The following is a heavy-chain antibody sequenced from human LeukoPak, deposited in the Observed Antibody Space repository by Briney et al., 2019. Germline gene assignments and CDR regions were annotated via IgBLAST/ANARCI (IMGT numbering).Heavy chain of an antibody. CDR3: ARASYYDFWSGYYEFDY. V-gene: IGHV1-69*05. Sequence: EASVKVSCKASGGTFSSYAISWVRQAPGQGLEWMGGIIPIFGTANYAQKFQGRVTITTDESTSTAYMELSSLRSEDTAVYYCARASYYDFWSGYYEFDYWGQGTLVTVSS. D-gene: IGHD3-3*01. CDR2: IIPIFGTA. J-gene: IGHJ4*02. CDR1: GGTFSSYA.